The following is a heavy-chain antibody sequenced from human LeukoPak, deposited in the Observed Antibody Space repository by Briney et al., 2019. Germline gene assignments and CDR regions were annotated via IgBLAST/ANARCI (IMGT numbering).Heavy chain of an antibody. CDR1: GFTFSNFN. D-gene: IGHD3-16*01. CDR2: ISSGSGHI. CDR3: ARLWESNFSAFGP. J-gene: IGHJ5*02. V-gene: IGHV3-21*01. Sequence: GGSLRLSCAVSGFTFSNFNMNWVRQAPGKGLEWVASISSGSGHIHYSDSVKDRFTISRDNARNSPYLQMNGLRVEDTAVYYCARLWESNFSAFGPWGQGTLVIVSS.